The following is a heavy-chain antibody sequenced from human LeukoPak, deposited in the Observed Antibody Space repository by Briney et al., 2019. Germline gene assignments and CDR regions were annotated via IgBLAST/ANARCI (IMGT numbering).Heavy chain of an antibody. D-gene: IGHD3-10*01. CDR3: AKGQWFGESSRGMDV. Sequence: GGSLRLSCAASGFTFSSYAMSWVRQAPGKGLEWVSAISGSGGSTDYADSVKGRFTISRDNSKNTLYLQMNSLRAEDTAVYYCAKGQWFGESSRGMDVWGQGTTVTVSS. V-gene: IGHV3-23*01. CDR2: ISGSGGST. CDR1: GFTFSSYA. J-gene: IGHJ6*02.